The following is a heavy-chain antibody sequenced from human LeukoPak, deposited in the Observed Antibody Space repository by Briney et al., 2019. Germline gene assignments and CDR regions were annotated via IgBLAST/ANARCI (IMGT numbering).Heavy chain of an antibody. D-gene: IGHD6-19*01. Sequence: SETLSLTCTVSGGSISSGDYYWSWIRQPPGKGLEWIGYIYYSGSTNYNPSLKSRVTISVDTSKNQFSLKLSSVTAADTAVYYCARIKLGHWLVDYWGQGTLVTVSS. J-gene: IGHJ4*02. CDR3: ARIKLGHWLVDY. CDR2: IYYSGST. CDR1: GGSISSGDYY. V-gene: IGHV4-61*08.